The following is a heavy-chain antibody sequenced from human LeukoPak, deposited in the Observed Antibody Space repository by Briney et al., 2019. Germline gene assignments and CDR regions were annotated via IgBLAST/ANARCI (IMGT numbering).Heavy chain of an antibody. V-gene: IGHV1-18*01. CDR1: GYTFTSYG. D-gene: IGHD5-18*01. CDR3: ARVGIKGYSYGFRDY. CDR2: ISAYNGNT. Sequence: AAVKVSCKASGYTFTSYGISWVRQATGQGLEWMGWISAYNGNTNYAQKLQGRVTMTTDTSTSTAYMDLRSLRSDDTAVYYCARVGIKGYSYGFRDYWGQGTLVTVSS. J-gene: IGHJ4*02.